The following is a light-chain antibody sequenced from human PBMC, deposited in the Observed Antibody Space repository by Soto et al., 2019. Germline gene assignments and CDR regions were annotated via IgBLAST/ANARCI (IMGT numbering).Light chain of an antibody. V-gene: IGKV1-39*01. J-gene: IGKJ2*01. CDR3: QQSYSTPYT. CDR1: QSISSY. Sequence: DIQMTQSPSYLSASVGDRVTITCRASQSISSYFNWYQQNPGKPPKLLIYAASSLQSGVTSRFSGSGSGTDFTLTISSLQPEDFATYYCQQSYSTPYTFGQGTKLEIK. CDR2: AAS.